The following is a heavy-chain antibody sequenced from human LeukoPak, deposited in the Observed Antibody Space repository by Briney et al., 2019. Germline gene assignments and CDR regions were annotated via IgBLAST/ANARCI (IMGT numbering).Heavy chain of an antibody. D-gene: IGHD3-16*01. CDR3: AKDGRSYDYVWGFYY. CDR1: GFTFSRYA. Sequence: GGSLRLSCAASGFTFSRYAMSWVRQAPGKGLEWVSAISGSGGSTYYADSVKGRFTISRDNSKNTLYLQMNSLRAEDTAVYYCAKDGRSYDYVWGFYYWGQGTLVTVSS. CDR2: ISGSGGST. V-gene: IGHV3-23*01. J-gene: IGHJ4*02.